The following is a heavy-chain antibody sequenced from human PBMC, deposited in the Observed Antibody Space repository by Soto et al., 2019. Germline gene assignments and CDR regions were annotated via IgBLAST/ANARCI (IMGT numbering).Heavy chain of an antibody. J-gene: IGHJ6*02. CDR3: ARDRGAVAGTRYYYGMDV. V-gene: IGHV3-33*01. CDR2: IWYDGTNK. CDR1: GFTFSSYG. Sequence: QVQLVESGGGVVQPGRSLRLSCAASGFTFSSYGMHWVRQAPDKGLEWVAVIWYDGTNKYYTDSVKGRFTISRDNSKNTLDLQMNSLRAEDMSVYYCARDRGAVAGTRYYYGMDVWGQGTTVTVSS. D-gene: IGHD6-13*01.